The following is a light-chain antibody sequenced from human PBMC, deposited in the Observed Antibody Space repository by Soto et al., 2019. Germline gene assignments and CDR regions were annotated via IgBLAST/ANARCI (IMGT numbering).Light chain of an antibody. Sequence: IHMTQSPSSLSASVGDRVTITCRASETISHYLNWYQQKPGKAPKLLIYGASNLQSGVPSRFSGSGSGTDFTLTITSLQTEDFATYYCQQSSSTPLSFGGGTKVEIK. V-gene: IGKV1-39*01. CDR2: GAS. CDR3: QQSSSTPLS. CDR1: ETISHY. J-gene: IGKJ4*01.